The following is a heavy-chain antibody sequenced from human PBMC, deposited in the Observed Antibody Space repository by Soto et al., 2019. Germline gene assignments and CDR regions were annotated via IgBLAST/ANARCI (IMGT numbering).Heavy chain of an antibody. CDR1: GGSISIYY. V-gene: IGHV4-59*01. CDR2: IYYSGST. J-gene: IGHJ6*02. CDR3: ARFANGILTSRCGMDV. D-gene: IGHD3-9*01. Sequence: SETLSLTFTVSGGSISIYYWSWIRQPPAKGLEWIGYIYYSGSTNYNPSLKSRVTISVDTSKNQFSLKLSSVTAADTAVYYCARFANGILTSRCGMDVWGQGTTVTVSS.